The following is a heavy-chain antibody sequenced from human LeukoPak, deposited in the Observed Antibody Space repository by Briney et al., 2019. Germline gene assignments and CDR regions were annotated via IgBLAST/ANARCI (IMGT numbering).Heavy chain of an antibody. J-gene: IGHJ3*01. D-gene: IGHD3-10*01. CDR1: GFTFSSYS. V-gene: IGHV3-21*01. CDR2: ISSSSSYI. CDR3: AKPSNYYGSATDAFDF. Sequence: PGGSLRLSCAASGFTFSSYSMNWVRQAPGKGLEWVSSISSSSSYIYYADSVKGRFTISRDNAKNSLYLQMNSLRVEDTAVYYCAKPSNYYGSATDAFDFWGQGTMVTVSS.